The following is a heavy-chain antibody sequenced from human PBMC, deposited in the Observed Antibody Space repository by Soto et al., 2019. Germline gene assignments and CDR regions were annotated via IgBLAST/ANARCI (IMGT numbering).Heavy chain of an antibody. CDR3: ARGGLSEVSAGWYSSGWYVPHFDY. CDR2: INHSGST. D-gene: IGHD6-19*01. CDR1: GGSFSGYY. J-gene: IGHJ4*02. Sequence: SETLSLTCAVYGGSFSGYYWSWIRQPPGKGLEWIGEINHSGSTNYNPSLKSRVTISVDTSKNQFSLKLSSVTAADTAVYYCARGGLSEVSAGWYSSGWYVPHFDYWGQGTLVTVSS. V-gene: IGHV4-34*01.